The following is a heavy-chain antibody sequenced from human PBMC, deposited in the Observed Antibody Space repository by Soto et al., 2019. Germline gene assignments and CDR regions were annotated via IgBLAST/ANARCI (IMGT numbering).Heavy chain of an antibody. CDR1: GYTYTGYY. Sequence: ASVKVSCKASGYTYTGYYLHWVRQAPGQGLEWMGWINPNSGGTNYAQKFQGWVTMTRDTSISTAYMELSRLRSDDTAVYYCARALGKVTIFRVVIDYYGMDVWGQGTTVTVSS. D-gene: IGHD3-3*01. J-gene: IGHJ6*02. V-gene: IGHV1-2*04. CDR2: INPNSGGT. CDR3: ARALGKVTIFRVVIDYYGMDV.